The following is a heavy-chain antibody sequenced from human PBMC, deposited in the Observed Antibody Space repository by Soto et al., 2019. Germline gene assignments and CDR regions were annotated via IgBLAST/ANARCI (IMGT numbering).Heavy chain of an antibody. Sequence: QVQLVQSGAEVKKPGASVKVSCKASGYTFTSYGISWVRQAPGQGLEWMGWISAYNGNTNYAQKLQGRVTMTTDTSTSTAYLELRSLRSYDTAVYYCARFPRRHGIFGVSRGGYYGMDVCGQGTTVTVSS. J-gene: IGHJ6*02. CDR2: ISAYNGNT. CDR1: GYTFTSYG. CDR3: ARFPRRHGIFGVSRGGYYGMDV. D-gene: IGHD3-3*01. V-gene: IGHV1-18*04.